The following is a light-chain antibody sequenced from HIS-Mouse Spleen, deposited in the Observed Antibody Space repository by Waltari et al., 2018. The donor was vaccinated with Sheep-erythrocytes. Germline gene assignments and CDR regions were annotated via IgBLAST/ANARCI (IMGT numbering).Light chain of an antibody. CDR2: KAS. CDR3: QSADSSGTSYV. CDR1: ALPKQA. V-gene: IGLV3-25*03. Sequence: SYELTQPPSVSVSPGQTARITCSGDALPKQAAYGYQQKPGQAPVLVIYKASERPSGIPERFSGSSSGTTVTLTISGVQAEDEADYYCQSADSSGTSYVFGTGTKVTVL. J-gene: IGLJ1*01.